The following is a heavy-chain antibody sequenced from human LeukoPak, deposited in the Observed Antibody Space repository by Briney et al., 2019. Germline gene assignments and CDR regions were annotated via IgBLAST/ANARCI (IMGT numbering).Heavy chain of an antibody. CDR2: INPNSGGT. J-gene: IGHJ4*02. D-gene: IGHD3-22*01. Sequence: ASVKVSCKASGYTFTGYYMHWVRQAPGQGLEWMGWINPNSGGTNYAQKFQGRVTMTRDTSISTAYMELSRLRSDDTAAYYCARGWARYYYDSSGYYYHPDFDYWGQGTLVTVSS. V-gene: IGHV1-2*02. CDR1: GYTFTGYY. CDR3: ARGWARYYYDSSGYYYHPDFDY.